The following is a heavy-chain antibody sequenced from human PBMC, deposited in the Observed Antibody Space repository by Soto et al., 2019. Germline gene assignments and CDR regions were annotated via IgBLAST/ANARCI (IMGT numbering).Heavy chain of an antibody. CDR2: FYHSGNS. J-gene: IGHJ6*02. CDR3: ARISSVDPYGYVNGGLDV. D-gene: IGHD5-18*01. CDR1: GGSISSYY. V-gene: IGHV4-59*01. Sequence: SETLSLTCTVSGGSISSYYWIWIRQSPEKGLEWIGYFYHSGNSNYNPSLKSRVTISVDTSKNQLSLSLRSVTAADTAVYFCARISSVDPYGYVNGGLDVWGQGTTVTVSS.